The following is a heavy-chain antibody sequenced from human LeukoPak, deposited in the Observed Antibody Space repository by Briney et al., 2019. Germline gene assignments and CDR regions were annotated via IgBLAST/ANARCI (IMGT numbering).Heavy chain of an antibody. D-gene: IGHD1-26*01. CDR2: IYYSGST. CDR3: ARLLREAHRIVGPKKGRFDP. Sequence: SETLSLTCTVSGASITSTDFYWGWIRQPPGKGLEWIGSIYYSGSTYYNPSLKSRVTISVDTSKNQFSLKLSSVTAADTAVYYCARLLREAHRIVGPKKGRFDPWGQGTLVTISS. CDR1: GASITSTDFY. J-gene: IGHJ5*02. V-gene: IGHV4-39*01.